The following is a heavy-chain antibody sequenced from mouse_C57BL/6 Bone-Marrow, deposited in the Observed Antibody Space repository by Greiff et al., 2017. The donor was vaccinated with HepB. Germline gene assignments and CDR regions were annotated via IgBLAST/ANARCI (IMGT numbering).Heavy chain of an antibody. CDR1: GYTFTDYE. V-gene: IGHV1-15*01. CDR2: VDPETGGT. J-gene: IGHJ3*01. CDR3: TQDERAY. Sequence: QVQLQQSGAELVRPGASVTLSCKASGYTFTDYEMHWVKQTSVHGLEWIGAVDPETGGTAYNQKFKGKAILTADKSSSTAYMELRSLTSEDSAVYYCTQDERAYWGQGTLVTVSA. D-gene: IGHD3-3*01.